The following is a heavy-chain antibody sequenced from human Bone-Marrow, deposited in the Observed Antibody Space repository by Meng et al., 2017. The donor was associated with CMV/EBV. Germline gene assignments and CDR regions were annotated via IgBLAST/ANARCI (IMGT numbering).Heavy chain of an antibody. V-gene: IGHV3-30*04. CDR2: ISYDGSNK. D-gene: IGHD5-18*01. J-gene: IGHJ4*02. Sequence: ADSGVSFSSYAMHWVRQAPGKGLEWVAVISYDGSNKYYADSVKGRFTISRDNSKNTLYLQMNSLRAEDTAVYYCARSTWIQLWFFDYWGQGTLVTVSS. CDR1: GVSFSSYA. CDR3: ARSTWIQLWFFDY.